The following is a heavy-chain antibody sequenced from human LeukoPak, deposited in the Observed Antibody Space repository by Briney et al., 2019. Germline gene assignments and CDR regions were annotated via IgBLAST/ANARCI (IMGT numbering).Heavy chain of an antibody. Sequence: GGSLRLSCAASGFTFDDYGMSWVRQAPEKGLEWVSGINWNGGSTGYADSVKGRFTISRDNAKNSLYLQMNSLRAEYTALYHCARDANYHDSSGYYVKSAAFDIWGQGTMVTVSS. CDR2: INWNGGST. CDR3: ARDANYHDSSGYYVKSAAFDI. V-gene: IGHV3-20*01. D-gene: IGHD3-22*01. J-gene: IGHJ3*02. CDR1: GFTFDDYG.